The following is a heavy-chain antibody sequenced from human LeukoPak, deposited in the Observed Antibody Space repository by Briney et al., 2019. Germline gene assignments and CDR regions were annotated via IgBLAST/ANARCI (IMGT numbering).Heavy chain of an antibody. Sequence: SETLSLTCTVSGGSISSGDYYWSWIRQPPGKGLEWIGYIYYSGSTYYNPSLKSRVTISVDTSKNQFSLKLSSVTAADTAVYYCASHTPPTVTTSPFDYWGQGTLVTVSS. V-gene: IGHV4-30-4*08. CDR2: IYYSGST. J-gene: IGHJ4*02. CDR3: ASHTPPTVTTSPFDY. D-gene: IGHD4-17*01. CDR1: GGSISSGDYY.